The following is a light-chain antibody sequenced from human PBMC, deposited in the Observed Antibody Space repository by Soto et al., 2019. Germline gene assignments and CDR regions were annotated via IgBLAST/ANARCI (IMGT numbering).Light chain of an antibody. CDR1: QSVSSN. J-gene: IGKJ3*01. CDR2: GAS. Sequence: EIVMAQSPATLSVSPGERATLSCRASQSVSSNLAWYQQKPGQAPRLLIYGASTRATGIPARFSGSGSGTEFTPTISSLQSEDLAVYYCQQYNNWPFTFGPGTKVDIK. V-gene: IGKV3-15*01. CDR3: QQYNNWPFT.